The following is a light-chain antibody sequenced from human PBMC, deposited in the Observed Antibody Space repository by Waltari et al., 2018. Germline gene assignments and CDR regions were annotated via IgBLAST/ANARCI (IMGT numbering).Light chain of an antibody. CDR3: HQHYTTPWT. V-gene: IGLV1-40*01. CDR1: SSNIGAGYD. Sequence: QSVLTQPPSVSGAPGQSVTISCTGSSSNIGAGYDVHWYQQFPGTAPRPVIYANVNRPSGVPDRFSGSRSGTDFTLTISSLQAEDVAVYYCHQHYTTPWTFGQGT. CDR2: ANV. J-gene: IGLJ3*02.